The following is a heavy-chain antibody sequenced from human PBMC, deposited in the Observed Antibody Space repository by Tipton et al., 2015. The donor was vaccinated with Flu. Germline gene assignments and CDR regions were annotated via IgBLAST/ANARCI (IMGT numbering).Heavy chain of an antibody. CDR2: IYNNQHT. V-gene: IGHV4-59*12. CDR3: ARDPSLGMPDYFDS. Sequence: LRLSCTVSGGFFSSYYWNWIRQPPGKGLEWIGYIYNNQHTKYNPSLKSRVTVSVDPSMSQFSLRLTSVTAADTAVYYCARDPSLGMPDYFDSWGQGILVTASS. CDR1: GGFFSSYY. J-gene: IGHJ4*02. D-gene: IGHD2-2*01.